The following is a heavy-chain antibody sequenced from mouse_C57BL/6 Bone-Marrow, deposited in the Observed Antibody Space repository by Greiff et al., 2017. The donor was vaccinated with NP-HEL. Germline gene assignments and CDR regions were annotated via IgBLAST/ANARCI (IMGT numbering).Heavy chain of an antibody. J-gene: IGHJ2*01. V-gene: IGHV1-4*01. D-gene: IGHD2-10*01. Sequence: QVQLKESGAELARPGASVKMSCKASGYTFTSYTMHWVKQRPGQGLEWIGYINPSSGYTKYNQKFKDKATLTADKSSSTAYMQLSSLTSEDSAVYYCARTPLLLWGQGTTLTVSS. CDR1: GYTFTSYT. CDR2: INPSSGYT. CDR3: ARTPLLL.